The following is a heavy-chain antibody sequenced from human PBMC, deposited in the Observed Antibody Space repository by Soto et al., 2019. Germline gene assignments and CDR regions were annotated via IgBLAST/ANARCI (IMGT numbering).Heavy chain of an antibody. CDR3: AKKVNSGPGSQYFDY. CDR1: GFAFSSYS. V-gene: IGHV3-23*01. D-gene: IGHD3-10*01. Sequence: GGSLRLSCAASGFAFSSYSMSWVRQAPGKGLEWVSGFRSGGDDGTTYYADSVKGRFTISRDNSKNTLFLQMDSLRAEDTAIYYCAKKVNSGPGSQYFDYWGQGTLVTVSS. CDR2: FRSGGDDGTT. J-gene: IGHJ4*02.